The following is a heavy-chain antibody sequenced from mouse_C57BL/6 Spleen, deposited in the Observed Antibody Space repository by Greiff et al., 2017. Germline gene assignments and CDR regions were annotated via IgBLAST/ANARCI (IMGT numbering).Heavy chain of an antibody. Sequence: QVQLQQSDAELVKPGASVKISCKVSGYTFTDHTIHWMKQRPEQGLEWIGYIYPRDGSTKYNEKFKGKATLTADKSSSTAYMQLNSLTSEDSAVYFCARGGIYYDPYYAMDYWGQGTSVTVSS. J-gene: IGHJ4*01. D-gene: IGHD2-4*01. CDR3: ARGGIYYDPYYAMDY. V-gene: IGHV1-78*01. CDR2: IYPRDGST. CDR1: GYTFTDHT.